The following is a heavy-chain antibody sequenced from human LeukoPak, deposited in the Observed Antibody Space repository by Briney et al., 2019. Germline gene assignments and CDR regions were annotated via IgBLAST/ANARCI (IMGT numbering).Heavy chain of an antibody. CDR3: ARGPLHVVVPAATWFDP. CDR1: GFSISSYE. Sequence: QPGGALRLSCAASGFSISSYEMNCVRQAPGKGLEWVSYISSSGSTIYYADSVKGRFTISRDNAKNSLYLQMNSLRAEDTAVYYCARGPLHVVVPAATWFDPWGQGILVTVSS. J-gene: IGHJ5*02. D-gene: IGHD2-2*01. CDR2: ISSSGSTI. V-gene: IGHV3-48*03.